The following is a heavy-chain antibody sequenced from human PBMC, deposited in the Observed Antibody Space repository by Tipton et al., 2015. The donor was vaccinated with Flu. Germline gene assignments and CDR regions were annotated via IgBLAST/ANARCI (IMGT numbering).Heavy chain of an antibody. J-gene: IGHJ5*02. CDR1: GDSIGRGYC. V-gene: IGHV4-38-2*01. CDR2: ICHSGST. CDR3: ARRDYSNYVSEPKNWFHP. Sequence: TLSLTCSVSGDSIGRGYCWGWIRQPPGKGVGWIGNICHSGSTYDNPSLKSRVTISVDTSKNQFSLKLSSVTAADTAVYCCARRDYSNYVSEPKNWFHPWGQGTLVTVSS. D-gene: IGHD4-11*01.